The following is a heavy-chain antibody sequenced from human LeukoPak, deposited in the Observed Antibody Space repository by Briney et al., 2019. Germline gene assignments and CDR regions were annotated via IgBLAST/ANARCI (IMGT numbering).Heavy chain of an antibody. J-gene: IGHJ4*02. Sequence: SVKVSCKASGGTYSSYAISWVRQAPGQGLEWMGRIIPILGIANYAQKLQGRVTMTTDTSTSTAYMELRSLRSDDTAVYYCARDLVVVAARYFDYWGQGTLVTVSS. CDR3: ARDLVVVAARYFDY. V-gene: IGHV1-69*04. CDR1: GGTYSSYA. CDR2: IIPILGIA. D-gene: IGHD2-15*01.